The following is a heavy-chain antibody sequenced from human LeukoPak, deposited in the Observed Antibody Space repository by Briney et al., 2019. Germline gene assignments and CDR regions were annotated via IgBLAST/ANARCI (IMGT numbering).Heavy chain of an antibody. V-gene: IGHV4-59*01. J-gene: IGHJ4*02. D-gene: IGHD1-20*01. CDR3: ARSTNNWYLS. CDR1: GASISSYY. CDR2: IYYSGST. Sequence: SETLSLTCTVSGASISSYYWSWIRQPPGEGLEWIGYIYYSGSTKYNPSLNSRVTIPVDTSKNQFSLKLSSVTAADTAVYYCARSTNNWYLSWGQGTLVTVSS.